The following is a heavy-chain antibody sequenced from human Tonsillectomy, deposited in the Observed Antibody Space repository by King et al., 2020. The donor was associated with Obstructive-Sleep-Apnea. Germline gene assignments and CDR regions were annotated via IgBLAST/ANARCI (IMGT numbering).Heavy chain of an antibody. Sequence: VQLQESGPGLVKPSETLSLTCTVSGGSISNYYWSWIRQPPGKGLEWIAYIYYSGSTYYNPSLRSRVSISVDTSKNQFSLKLSSGAAADTAVYYCARPADVDTAMGPFDYWGQGTLVTVSS. CDR2: IYYSGST. D-gene: IGHD5-18*01. V-gene: IGHV4-59*08. J-gene: IGHJ4*02. CDR1: GGSISNYY. CDR3: ARPADVDTAMGPFDY.